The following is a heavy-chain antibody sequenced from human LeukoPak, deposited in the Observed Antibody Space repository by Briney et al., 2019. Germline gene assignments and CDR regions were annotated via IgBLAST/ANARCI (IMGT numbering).Heavy chain of an antibody. V-gene: IGHV1-18*01. Sequence: ASVKVSCKASGYTLTSYGISWVRQAPGQGLEWMGWISAYNGNTNYAQKLQGRVTMSTDTSTSTAYMELRSLRSDDTAVYYCARAKIAVVPAAFDYWGQGTLVTVSS. CDR1: GYTLTSYG. CDR3: ARAKIAVVPAAFDY. CDR2: ISAYNGNT. D-gene: IGHD2-2*01. J-gene: IGHJ4*02.